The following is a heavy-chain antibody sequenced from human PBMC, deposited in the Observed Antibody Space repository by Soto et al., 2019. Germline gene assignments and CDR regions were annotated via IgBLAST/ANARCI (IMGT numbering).Heavy chain of an antibody. Sequence: SETLSLTCTVSGGSISSSSYSWGWIRQPPGKGPEWIGTIYYSGTTYYNPSLKSRITISVDTSKTQFSLKLNSVSAADTAVYYCARGPSGDKVDYWGQGILVTVSS. CDR2: IYYSGTT. J-gene: IGHJ4*02. CDR1: GGSISSSSYS. D-gene: IGHD7-27*01. CDR3: ARGPSGDKVDY. V-gene: IGHV4-39*07.